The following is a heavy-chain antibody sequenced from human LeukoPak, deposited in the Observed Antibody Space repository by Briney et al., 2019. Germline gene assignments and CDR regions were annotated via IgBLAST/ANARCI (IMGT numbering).Heavy chain of an antibody. D-gene: IGHD6-13*01. V-gene: IGHV3-33*06. Sequence: GRSLRLSCAASGFTFSFYGIHWVRQAPGKVLEWVAVMWYDGSKKYYADSVKGRFTISRDNSQNTLYLQMNSVRADDTAVYYCVKDRAAGSSSWYLDHWGQGTLVTVSS. CDR3: VKDRAAGSSSWYLDH. J-gene: IGHJ4*02. CDR2: MWYDGSKK. CDR1: GFTFSFYG.